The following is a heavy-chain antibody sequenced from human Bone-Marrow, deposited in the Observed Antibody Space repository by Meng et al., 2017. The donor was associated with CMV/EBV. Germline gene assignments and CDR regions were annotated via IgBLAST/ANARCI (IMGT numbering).Heavy chain of an antibody. CDR1: GFTFSSYA. J-gene: IGHJ4*02. CDR3: AKSRSPPKKVVAGPLDY. V-gene: IGHV3-23*01. CDR2: VSGTGRNT. Sequence: GESLKISCAASGFTFSSYAMTWVRQAPGKGLQWVSTVSGTGRNTYYADSVKGRFTVSRDNSKNTLYLQMNSLRPEDTAMYYCAKSRSPPKKVVAGPLDYWGQGTLVTVSS. D-gene: IGHD6-19*01.